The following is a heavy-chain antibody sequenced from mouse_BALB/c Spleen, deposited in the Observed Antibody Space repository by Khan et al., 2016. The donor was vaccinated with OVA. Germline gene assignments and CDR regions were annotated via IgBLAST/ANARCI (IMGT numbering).Heavy chain of an antibody. CDR2: INPRNGDT. Sequence: QVQLQQSGAELVKPGASVRLSCKASGHTFTSYYMYWVKQRPGQGLEWIGEINPRNGDTNFNEKFKSKATLTVDKSASPAYMQLSSLTSEDSAVYYCTRQNFDVWGAGTTVTVSS. V-gene: IGHV1S81*02. J-gene: IGHJ1*01. CDR1: GHTFTSYY. CDR3: TRQNFDV.